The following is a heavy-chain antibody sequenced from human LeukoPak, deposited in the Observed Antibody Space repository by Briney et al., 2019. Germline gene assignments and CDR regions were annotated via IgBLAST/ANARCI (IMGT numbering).Heavy chain of an antibody. CDR1: GFTFSSYW. CDR3: ARVVRGVTYDAFDI. CDR2: IIPDGSEK. Sequence: GGSLRLSCAASGFTFSSYWMTWVRQAPGKGLEWVANIIPDGSEKYYVDSVKGRFTISRDNAKNSLYLQMNSLRAEDTAVYYCARVVRGVTYDAFDIWGQGTMVTVSS. D-gene: IGHD3-10*01. J-gene: IGHJ3*02. V-gene: IGHV3-7*01.